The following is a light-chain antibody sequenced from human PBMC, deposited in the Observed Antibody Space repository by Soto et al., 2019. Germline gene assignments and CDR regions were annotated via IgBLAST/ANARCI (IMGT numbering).Light chain of an antibody. J-gene: IGKJ3*01. CDR2: AAS. V-gene: IGKV1-39*01. CDR3: QQSYSTPRFT. CDR1: QSISSY. Sequence: DIQMTQSPSSLSASVGDRVTITCRASQSISSYLNWYQQKPGKAPKLLIYAASSLQSGVPSRFSCSGSGTDFTLTISSLQPEDFATYYCQQSYSTPRFTFGPGTKVDI.